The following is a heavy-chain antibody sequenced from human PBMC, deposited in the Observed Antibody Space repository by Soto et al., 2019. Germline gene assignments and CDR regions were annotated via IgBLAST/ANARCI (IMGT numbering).Heavy chain of an antibody. J-gene: IGHJ4*02. CDR1: GFTFSSYS. V-gene: IGHV3-48*01. CDR2: ISSSSSTI. Sequence: GGSLRLSCAASGFTFSSYSMNWVRQAPGKGLEWVSYISSSSSTIYYADSVKGRFTISRDNAKNSLYLQMNSLRAEDTAVYYCARERRPIVVVPAAISDYWGQGTLVTVSS. CDR3: ARERRPIVVVPAAISDY. D-gene: IGHD2-2*01.